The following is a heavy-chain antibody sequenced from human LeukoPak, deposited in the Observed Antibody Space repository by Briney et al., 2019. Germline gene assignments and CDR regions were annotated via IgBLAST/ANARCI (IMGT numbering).Heavy chain of an antibody. J-gene: IGHJ4*02. CDR1: GFTASTNY. V-gene: IGHV3-53*01. Sequence: GGSLRLSCAASGFTASTNYMSWVRQAPGKGLEWVSVIYIGGSTYYADSVKGRFTISRDNSKNTLYLQMNSLRAEDTAVYYCAREGTSGSPPADYWGQGTLVTVSS. D-gene: IGHD3-10*01. CDR2: IYIGGST. CDR3: AREGTSGSPPADY.